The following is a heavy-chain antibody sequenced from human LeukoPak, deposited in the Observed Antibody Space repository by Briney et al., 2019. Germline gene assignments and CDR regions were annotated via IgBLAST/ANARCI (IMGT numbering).Heavy chain of an antibody. D-gene: IGHD2-15*01. Sequence: GGSLRLSCAASGFIFSNYGMSCVRQAPGEGLEWVGHTKGKTDGGTTDYAAPVKGRFTISRDDSKNTLFLQMNSLETEDTAVYYCTTVMKDIVVVVAATAFDYWGQGTLVTVSS. V-gene: IGHV3-15*01. CDR3: TTVMKDIVVVVAATAFDY. J-gene: IGHJ4*02. CDR1: GFIFSNYG. CDR2: TKGKTDGGTT.